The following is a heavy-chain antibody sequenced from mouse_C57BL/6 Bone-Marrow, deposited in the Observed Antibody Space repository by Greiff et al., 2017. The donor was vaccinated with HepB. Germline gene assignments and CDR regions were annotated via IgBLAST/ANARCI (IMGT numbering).Heavy chain of an antibody. CDR1: GFTFSDYG. CDR3: ARQATPWYFDV. J-gene: IGHJ1*03. Sequence: EVMLVESGGGLVQPGGSLKLSCAASGFTFSDYGMAWVRQAPRKGPEWVAFISNLAYSIYYADTVTGRFTISRENAKNTLYLEMSSLRSEDTAMYYCARQATPWYFDVWGTGTTVTVSS. V-gene: IGHV5-15*01. CDR2: ISNLAYSI.